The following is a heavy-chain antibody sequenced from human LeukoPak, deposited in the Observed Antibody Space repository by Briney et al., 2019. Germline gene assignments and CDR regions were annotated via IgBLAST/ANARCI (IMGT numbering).Heavy chain of an antibody. J-gene: IGHJ5*02. V-gene: IGHV1-8*03. CDR2: MNPNSGNT. Sequence: GASVKVSCKASGYTFTSYDINWVRQATGQGLEWMGWMNPNSGNTGYAQKFQGRVTITRNTSISTAYMELSSLRSEDTAVYYCARAVRGKSSNWFDPWGQGTLVTVSS. D-gene: IGHD4-23*01. CDR1: GYTFTSYD. CDR3: ARAVRGKSSNWFDP.